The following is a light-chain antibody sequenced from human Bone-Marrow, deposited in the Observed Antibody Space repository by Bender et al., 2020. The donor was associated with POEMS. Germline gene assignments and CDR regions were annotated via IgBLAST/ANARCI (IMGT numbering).Light chain of an antibody. Sequence: QSVLTQPPSASGTPGQRVTISCSGSTSNIGSNYVSWYQQLPGMAPKLLIYRSDQRPSGVPDRFSGSKSGTSASLAITGLQAEDEADYYCCSYTGSSISVIFGGGTKLTVL. CDR2: RSD. J-gene: IGLJ2*01. CDR1: TSNIGSNY. CDR3: CSYTGSSISVI. V-gene: IGLV1-47*01.